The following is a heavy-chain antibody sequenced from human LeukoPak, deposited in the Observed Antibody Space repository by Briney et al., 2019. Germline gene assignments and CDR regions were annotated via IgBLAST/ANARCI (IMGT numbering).Heavy chain of an antibody. CDR1: GGSINSYY. D-gene: IGHD6-13*01. V-gene: IGHV4-59*01. Sequence: SETLSLTCTVSGGSINSYYWSWIRQPPGRGLEGVGSIHYSGSTSYNPSLRSRVTISVDKSKNQFFLKLSSVSATDTAGYYCARRVHSSSWSSYFDYWGQEALVTVSS. CDR3: ARRVHSSSWSSYFDY. J-gene: IGHJ4*02. CDR2: IHYSGST.